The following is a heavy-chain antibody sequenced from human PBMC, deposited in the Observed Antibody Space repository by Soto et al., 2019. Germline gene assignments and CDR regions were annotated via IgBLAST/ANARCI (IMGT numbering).Heavy chain of an antibody. J-gene: IGHJ4*02. CDR1: GYPFTSYA. CDR2: INSGNGKT. V-gene: IGHV1-3*01. Sequence: QVQLVQSGAEVKKPGASVKVSCQASGYPFTSYAMHWVRQAPGERLEWVGWINSGNGKTRYPQKLQSRFTVSRDASTNTAYMEVSSLRPDDTAIYYCARDSAALGDERDWWGQGTLVTVSS. D-gene: IGHD2-21*02. CDR3: ARDSAALGDERDW.